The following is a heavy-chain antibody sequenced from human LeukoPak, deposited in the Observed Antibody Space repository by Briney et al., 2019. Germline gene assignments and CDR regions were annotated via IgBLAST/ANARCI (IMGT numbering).Heavy chain of an antibody. J-gene: IGHJ6*02. V-gene: IGHV1-46*01. CDR2: INPSGGST. CDR3: ARRELPAEYYYYYYGMDV. D-gene: IGHD5-24*01. CDR1: GGTFSSYA. Sequence: ASVKVSCKASGGTFSSYAISWVRQAPGQGLEWMGIINPSGGSTSYAQKFQGRVTMTRDTSTSTVYMELSSLRSEDTAVYYCARRELPAEYYYYYYGMDVWGQGTTVTVSS.